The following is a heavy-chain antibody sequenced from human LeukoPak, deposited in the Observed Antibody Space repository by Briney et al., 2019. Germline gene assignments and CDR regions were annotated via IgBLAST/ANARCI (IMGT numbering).Heavy chain of an antibody. Sequence: QSGGSLRLSCAASGFSFSVYEMHWVRQAPGKGLEWISDISSSGTTTYYADSVKGRFTISRDNAKNSLYLQMNSLRAEDTAVYHRTTLTVASNFDSWDEGTLVTVSS. CDR3: TTLTVASNFDS. J-gene: IGHJ4*02. CDR1: GFSFSVYE. CDR2: ISSSGTTT. V-gene: IGHV3-48*03. D-gene: IGHD6-19*01.